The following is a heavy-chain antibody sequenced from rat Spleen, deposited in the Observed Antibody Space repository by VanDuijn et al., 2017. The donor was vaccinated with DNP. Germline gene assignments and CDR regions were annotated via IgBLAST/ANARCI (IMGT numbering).Heavy chain of an antibody. D-gene: IGHD1-5*01. V-gene: IGHV2-19*01. Sequence: QVQLKESGPGLVQPSQTLSLTCTVSEFSLSDYSVHWVRQPPGKGLEWLGRIRANGITDYNSGLRSRLIISRDISKSQVFLKMKSLQTEDTAIYFWTRGGTVFDYWGQGVMVTVSS. CDR3: TRGGTVFDY. CDR2: IRANGIT. CDR1: EFSLSDYS. J-gene: IGHJ2*01.